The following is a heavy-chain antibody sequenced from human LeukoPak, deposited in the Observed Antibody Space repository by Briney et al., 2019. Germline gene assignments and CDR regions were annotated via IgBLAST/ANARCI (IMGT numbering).Heavy chain of an antibody. Sequence: GGSLGLSCAASGFTFSGSAMHWVRQASGKGLEWVGRIRSKANSYATAYAASVKGRFTISRDDSKNTAYLQMNSLKTEDTAVYYCTRGTTGPLSYWGQGTLVTVSS. D-gene: IGHD1-7*01. J-gene: IGHJ4*02. CDR2: IRSKANSYAT. CDR3: TRGTTGPLSY. V-gene: IGHV3-73*01. CDR1: GFTFSGSA.